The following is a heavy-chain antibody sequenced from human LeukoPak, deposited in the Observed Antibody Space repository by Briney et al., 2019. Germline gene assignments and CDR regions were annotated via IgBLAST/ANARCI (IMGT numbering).Heavy chain of an antibody. V-gene: IGHV4-34*01. D-gene: IGHD4-11*01. J-gene: IGHJ6*03. Sequence: SETLSLTCAVYGGSFSGYYWSWIRQPPGKGLEWIGEINHSGSTNYNPSLKSRVTISVDTSKNQFSLKLSSVTAADTAVYYCARVTTLRYYYYMDVWGKGTTVTVSS. CDR1: GGSFSGYY. CDR2: INHSGST. CDR3: ARVTTLRYYYYMDV.